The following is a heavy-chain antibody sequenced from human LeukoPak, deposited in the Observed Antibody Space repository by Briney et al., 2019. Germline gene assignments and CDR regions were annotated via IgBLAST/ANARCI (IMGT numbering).Heavy chain of an antibody. CDR3: TKNGGYSDAFDI. Sequence: PGGSPRLSCAASGFIFDDYAMHWVRQAPGKGLEWVSLISGDGGRTYYTDSVKGRFTISRDNSKHSLYLQMNSLRTEDTALYYCTKNGGYSDAFDIWGQGTMVTVSS. D-gene: IGHD3-10*01. CDR1: GFIFDDYA. CDR2: ISGDGGRT. J-gene: IGHJ3*02. V-gene: IGHV3-43*02.